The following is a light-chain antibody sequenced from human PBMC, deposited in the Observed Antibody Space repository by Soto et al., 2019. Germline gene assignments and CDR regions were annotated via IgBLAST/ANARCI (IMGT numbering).Light chain of an antibody. CDR3: EAWDGSRNRVV. V-gene: IGLV1-44*01. Sequence: QSVLTQPPSASGTPGQRVTISCSGSSSNIGSNSVNWYQQLPGTAPKLLMYSSNQRPSGVPDRFSGSKSGTAASLAISGLQSEDEADYYCEAWDGSRNRVVFGGGTKLTVL. CDR2: SSN. CDR1: SSNIGSNS. J-gene: IGLJ2*01.